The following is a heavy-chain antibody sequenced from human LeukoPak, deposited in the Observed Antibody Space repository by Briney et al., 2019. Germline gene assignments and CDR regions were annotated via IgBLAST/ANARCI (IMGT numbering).Heavy chain of an antibody. Sequence: ASVKVSCKASGYTFTGYYMHWVRQAPGRGLEWMGWINPNSGGTNYAQKFQGRVTMTRDTSISTAYMELSRLRSDDTAVYYCARVLWRTYYFDYWGQGTLVTVSS. V-gene: IGHV1-2*02. J-gene: IGHJ4*02. CDR1: GYTFTGYY. D-gene: IGHD1-1*01. CDR3: ARVLWRTYYFDY. CDR2: INPNSGGT.